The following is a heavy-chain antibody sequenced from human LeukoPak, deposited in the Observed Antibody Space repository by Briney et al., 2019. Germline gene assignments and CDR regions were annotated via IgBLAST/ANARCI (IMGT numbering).Heavy chain of an antibody. J-gene: IGHJ4*02. CDR3: ARVTRVSGVVVTATLGY. CDR1: GYTFTSYD. CDR2: MNPNSGNT. D-gene: IGHD2-21*02. V-gene: IGHV1-8*01. Sequence: ASVKVSCKASGYTFTSYDINWVRQATGQGLEWMGWMNPNSGNTGYAQKFQGRVTMTRNTSISTAYMELSSLRSEDTAVYYCARVTRVSGVVVTATLGYWGQGTLVTVSS.